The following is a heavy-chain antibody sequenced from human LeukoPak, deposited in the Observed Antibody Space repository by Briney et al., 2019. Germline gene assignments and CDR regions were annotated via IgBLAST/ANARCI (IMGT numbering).Heavy chain of an antibody. CDR3: AIRGGIAVAGTPPYYYYYMDV. Sequence: SVKVSYKASGGTFSSYAISSVRQAPGHGLEWMGGMIPIFGTANYAQKFQGRVTITADESTSTAYMELSSLRSEDTAVYYCAIRGGIAVAGTPPYYYYYMDVWGQGTLVTVSS. V-gene: IGHV1-69*13. CDR2: MIPIFGTA. CDR1: GGTFSSYA. D-gene: IGHD6-19*01. J-gene: IGHJ6*03.